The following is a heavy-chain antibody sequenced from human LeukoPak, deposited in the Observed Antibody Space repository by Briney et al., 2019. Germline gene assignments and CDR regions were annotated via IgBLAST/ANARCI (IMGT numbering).Heavy chain of an antibody. J-gene: IGHJ4*02. Sequence: GGSLRLSCAASGVTFSSYAMHWVRQAPGKGLEWVAVISYDGSNKYYADSVKGRFTISRDNSKNTLYLQMNSLRAEDTAVYYCARERADYFDYWGQGTLVTVSS. CDR1: GVTFSSYA. D-gene: IGHD6-19*01. CDR2: ISYDGSNK. V-gene: IGHV3-30-3*01. CDR3: ARERADYFDY.